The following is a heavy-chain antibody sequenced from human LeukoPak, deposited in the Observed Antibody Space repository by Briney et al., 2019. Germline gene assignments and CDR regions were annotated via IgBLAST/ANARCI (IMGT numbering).Heavy chain of an antibody. CDR1: GYTFTSYG. Sequence: ASVKVSCKASGYTFTSYGISWVRQAPGQGLEWMGWISAYNGNTNYAQKLQGRVTMTRDASTSTVYMEMNSLTSEDTAVYYCTSFDSSGHYRFVYWGQGSLVTVS. V-gene: IGHV1-18*01. D-gene: IGHD3-22*01. CDR2: ISAYNGNT. J-gene: IGHJ4*02. CDR3: TSFDSSGHYRFVY.